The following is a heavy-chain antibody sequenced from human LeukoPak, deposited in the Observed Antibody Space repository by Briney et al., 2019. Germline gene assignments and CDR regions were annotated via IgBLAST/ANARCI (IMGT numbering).Heavy chain of an antibody. V-gene: IGHV3-23*01. CDR1: GFTFGSYA. CDR3: AKAWVRGATNGYYFDY. J-gene: IGHJ4*02. D-gene: IGHD3-10*01. Sequence: QPGGSLRLSCAASGFTFGSYAMSWVRQAPGKGLEWVSTISGSGGSTYYADSVKGRFTISRDNSKNTLYLQMNGLRAEDTAVYYCAKAWVRGATNGYYFDYWGQGTLVTVSS. CDR2: ISGSGGST.